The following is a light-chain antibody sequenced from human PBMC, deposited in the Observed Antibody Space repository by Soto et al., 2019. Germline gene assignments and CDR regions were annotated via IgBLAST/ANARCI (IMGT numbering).Light chain of an antibody. V-gene: IGKV3-20*01. CDR3: QQYGSSRWR. CDR1: QSVSSSY. Sequence: QDRLCFNTGESFALCGIPSQSVSSSYLAWYQQKPGQATRLLIYGASSRATGIPDRFSGSGSGTDFTLTISRLEPEDFAVYYCQQYGSSRWRSGQGAHVDNK. CDR2: GAS. J-gene: IGKJ1*01.